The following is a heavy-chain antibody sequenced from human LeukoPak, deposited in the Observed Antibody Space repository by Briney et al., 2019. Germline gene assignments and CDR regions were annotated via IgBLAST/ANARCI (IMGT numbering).Heavy chain of an antibody. V-gene: IGHV4-39*07. Sequence: SETLSLTCTVSGGSISSSSYYWGWIRQPPGKGLEWIGEIYHSGSTNYNPSLKSRVTISVDKSKNQFSLKLSSVTAADTAVYYCARSFLEWFNWFDPWGQGTLVAVSS. CDR2: IYHSGST. D-gene: IGHD3-3*01. J-gene: IGHJ5*02. CDR1: GGSISSSSYY. CDR3: ARSFLEWFNWFDP.